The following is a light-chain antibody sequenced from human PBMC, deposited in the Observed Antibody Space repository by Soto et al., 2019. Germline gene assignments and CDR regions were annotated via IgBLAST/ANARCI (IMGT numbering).Light chain of an antibody. CDR1: QGISRD. Sequence: IHLNRSAYFISAAVCDRGIMNSRDSQGISRDLACYQQKPGKAPKLLISAASTLQSGVPSRFSGSGSGTEFTLTITSLQPEEFATYYCQQLNSYPSSGGGTKLDIK. J-gene: IGKJ4*01. V-gene: IGKV1-9*01. CDR3: QQLNSYPS. CDR2: AAS.